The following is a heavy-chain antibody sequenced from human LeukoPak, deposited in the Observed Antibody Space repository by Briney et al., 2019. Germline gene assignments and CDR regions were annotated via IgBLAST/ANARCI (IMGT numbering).Heavy chain of an antibody. D-gene: IGHD4-17*01. CDR3: ARAGTTDTPKTFDY. CDR1: GFTLSSYE. V-gene: IGHV4-59*01. Sequence: GSLRLSCTVSGFTLSSYEMSWIRQPPGKGLEWIGYIYYSGSTNYNPSLKSRVTISVDTSKNQFSLKLSSVTAADTAVYYCARAGTTDTPKTFDYWGQGTLVTVSS. CDR2: IYYSGST. J-gene: IGHJ4*02.